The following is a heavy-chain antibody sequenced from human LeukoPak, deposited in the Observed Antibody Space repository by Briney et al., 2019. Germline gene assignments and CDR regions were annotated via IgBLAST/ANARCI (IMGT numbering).Heavy chain of an antibody. Sequence: PGGSLKLSCAASGFTFSNYLMNWVRQTPGKGLEWLACITGRSDAIYYADSVRVRFTVSRDNAKNSLYLQMNSLRDGDTAVYYCARETAYYPDFWGQGTLVTVSS. J-gene: IGHJ1*01. CDR1: GFTFSNYL. CDR2: ITGRSDAI. CDR3: ARETAYYPDF. V-gene: IGHV3-48*02. D-gene: IGHD1-26*01.